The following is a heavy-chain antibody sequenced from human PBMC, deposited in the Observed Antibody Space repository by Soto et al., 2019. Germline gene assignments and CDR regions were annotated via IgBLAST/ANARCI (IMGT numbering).Heavy chain of an antibody. CDR1: GFTFSSYS. Sequence: PGGSLXLSCAAYGFTFSSYSMNWVRQAPGKGLEWVSSISSSSSYIYYADSVKGRFTISRDNAKNSLYLQMNSLRAEDTAVYYCARGPAGLFDYWGQGTLVTVSS. CDR2: ISSSSSYI. CDR3: ARGPAGLFDY. V-gene: IGHV3-21*01. J-gene: IGHJ4*02. D-gene: IGHD3-16*01.